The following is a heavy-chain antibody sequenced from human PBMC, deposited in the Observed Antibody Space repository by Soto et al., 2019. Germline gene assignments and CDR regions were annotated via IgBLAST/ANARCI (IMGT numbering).Heavy chain of an antibody. CDR3: AHTPSHYDFCRDRAAFDI. V-gene: IGHV3-23*01. CDR2: VSGSGGST. Sequence: EVQLLESGGGLVQPGGSLRLSCAASGFTFSSYAMSWVRQAPGKGLEWVSAVSGSGGSTYYADSVKGRFTISRDNSKNTLYLKMICLRAEDTAVYYSAHTPSHYDFCRDRAAFDIWGQGTMVTVSS. D-gene: IGHD3-3*01. J-gene: IGHJ3*02. CDR1: GFTFSSYA.